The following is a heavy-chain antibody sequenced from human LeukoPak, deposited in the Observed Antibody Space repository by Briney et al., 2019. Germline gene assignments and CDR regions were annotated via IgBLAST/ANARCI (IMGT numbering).Heavy chain of an antibody. CDR1: GGTFSSYA. CDR2: IILIFGTA. Sequence: SVKVSCKASGGTFSSYAISWVRQAPGQGLEWMGGIILIFGTANYAQKFQGRVTITADESTNTAYMELSSLRSEDTAVYYCARPYSSSSYYYGMDVWGQGTTVTVSS. D-gene: IGHD6-6*01. V-gene: IGHV1-69*13. J-gene: IGHJ6*02. CDR3: ARPYSSSSYYYGMDV.